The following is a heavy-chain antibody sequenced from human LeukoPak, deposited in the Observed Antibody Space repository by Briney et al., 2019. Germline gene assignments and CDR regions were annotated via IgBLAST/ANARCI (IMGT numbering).Heavy chain of an antibody. Sequence: ASVKVSCKASGCTFAGYYVHWVRQAPGQGLEWMGWINPNSGGTSYAQNFQGRVTLTRDTSISTAYMELSRLRSDDTAVYYCARVPKDIVVVIAAREYYFDYWGQGTLVTVSS. CDR1: GCTFAGYY. V-gene: IGHV1-2*02. D-gene: IGHD2-15*01. CDR2: INPNSGGT. J-gene: IGHJ4*02. CDR3: ARVPKDIVVVIAAREYYFDY.